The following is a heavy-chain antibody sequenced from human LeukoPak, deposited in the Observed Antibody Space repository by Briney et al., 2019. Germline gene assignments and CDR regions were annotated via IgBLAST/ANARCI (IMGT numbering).Heavy chain of an antibody. CDR3: ASSSNYDSSGYFLGGY. V-gene: IGHV3-21*01. J-gene: IGHJ4*02. CDR2: ISRSSSYI. D-gene: IGHD3-22*01. CDR1: GFTFSDHS. Sequence: PGGSLRLSCAASGFTFSDHSMSWVRQAPGKGLEWVSSISRSSSYIYYADSVKGRFTISRDNAKNSLYLQMNSLRAEDTAVYYCASSSNYDSSGYFLGGYWGQGTLVTVSS.